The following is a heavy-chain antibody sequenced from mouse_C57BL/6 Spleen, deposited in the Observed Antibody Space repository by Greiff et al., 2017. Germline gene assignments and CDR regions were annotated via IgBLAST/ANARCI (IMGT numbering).Heavy chain of an antibody. CDR2: IDPSDSYT. V-gene: IGHV1-69*01. Sequence: QVQLQQPGAELVMPGASVKLSCKASGYTFTSYWMHWVKQRPGQGLEWIGEIDPSDSYTNYNQKFKGKSTLTVDKSSRPAYLQLSSLTSEDSAVYYCARGGLTGRYFDVWGTGTTVTVAS. J-gene: IGHJ1*03. CDR3: ARGGLTGRYFDV. CDR1: GYTFTSYW. D-gene: IGHD4-1*01.